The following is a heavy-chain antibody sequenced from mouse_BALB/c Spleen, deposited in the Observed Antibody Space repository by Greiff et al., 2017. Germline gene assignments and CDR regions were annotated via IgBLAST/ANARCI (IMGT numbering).Heavy chain of an antibody. V-gene: IGHV1-69*02. CDR2: IYPSDSYT. J-gene: IGHJ1*01. CDR3: TRKGRYADSLYWYFDV. D-gene: IGHD2-14*01. Sequence: QVQLKQPGAELVRPGASVKLSCKASGYTFTSYWINWVKQRPGQGLEWIGNIYPSDSYTNYNQKFKDKATLTVDKSSSTAYMQLSSPTSEDSAVYYCTRKGRYADSLYWYFDVWGAGTTVTVSS. CDR1: GYTFTSYW.